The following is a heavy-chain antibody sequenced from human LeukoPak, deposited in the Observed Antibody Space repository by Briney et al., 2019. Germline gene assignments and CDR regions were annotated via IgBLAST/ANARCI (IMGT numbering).Heavy chain of an antibody. V-gene: IGHV4-34*01. CDR1: GGSFSGYY. Sequence: PSETLSLTCAVYGGSFSGYYWSWIRQPPGKGLEWIGEINHSGSTNYNPSLKSRVTISVDTSKNQFSLKLSSVTAADTAVYYCARHPARGYSYTQNWFDPWGQGTLVTVSS. J-gene: IGHJ5*02. CDR3: ARHPARGYSYTQNWFDP. CDR2: INHSGST. D-gene: IGHD5-18*01.